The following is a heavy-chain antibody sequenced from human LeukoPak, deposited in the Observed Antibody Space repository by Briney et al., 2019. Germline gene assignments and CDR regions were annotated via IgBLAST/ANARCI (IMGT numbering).Heavy chain of an antibody. J-gene: IGHJ3*02. V-gene: IGHV3-30*18. Sequence: GGSLRLSCAASGFTFSSYGMHWVRQAPGKGLEWVAVISYDGSNKYYADSVKGRFTIPRDNSKNTLYLQMNSLRAEDTAVYYCAKGGVYGDGHRIHHDAFDIWGQGTMVTVSS. D-gene: IGHD5-24*01. CDR2: ISYDGSNK. CDR1: GFTFSSYG. CDR3: AKGGVYGDGHRIHHDAFDI.